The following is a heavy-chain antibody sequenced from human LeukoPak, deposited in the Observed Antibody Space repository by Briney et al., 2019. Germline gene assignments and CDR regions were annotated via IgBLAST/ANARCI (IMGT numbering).Heavy chain of an antibody. CDR1: GYTFTSYD. CDR3: ARRIAASGTPLGY. Sequence: ASVKVSCKASGYTFTSYDINWVRQATGQGLEWMGWMNPNSGNTGYAQKFQGRVTITRNTSISTAYMELSSLRSEDTAVYYCARRIAASGTPLGYWGQGTLLTVSS. J-gene: IGHJ4*02. CDR2: MNPNSGNT. D-gene: IGHD6-6*01. V-gene: IGHV1-8*03.